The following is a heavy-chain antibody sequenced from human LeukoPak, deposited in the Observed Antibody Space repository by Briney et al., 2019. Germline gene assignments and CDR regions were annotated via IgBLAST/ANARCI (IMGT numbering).Heavy chain of an antibody. CDR2: MYHSGST. CDR1: GYSISSAYY. D-gene: IGHD5-12*01. CDR3: ARDRGRGYDSYFDN. J-gene: IGHJ4*02. Sequence: SETLSLTCGVSGYSISSAYYWGWIRQPPGKGLEWIGTMYHSGSTNYNPSLKSRVTMSVDTSKKQVSLKLSSVTAADTAVYYCARDRGRGYDSYFDNWGQGTLVTVSS. V-gene: IGHV4-38-2*02.